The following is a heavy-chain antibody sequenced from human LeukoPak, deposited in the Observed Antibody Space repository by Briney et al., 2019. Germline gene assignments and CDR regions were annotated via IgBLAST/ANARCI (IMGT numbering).Heavy chain of an antibody. CDR1: GGPIGSYY. V-gene: IGHV4-59*08. CDR3: AVYFYDNSDYFDS. J-gene: IGHJ4*02. D-gene: IGHD3-22*01. Sequence: SETLSLTCTVSGGPIGSYYCSWIRQSPGKGLERIGYIHYSGSNNYNPSLQSRVTISVDMSKNQFSLNLSSVTAADTAVYYCAVYFYDNSDYFDSWGQGTLVTVSS. CDR2: IHYSGSN.